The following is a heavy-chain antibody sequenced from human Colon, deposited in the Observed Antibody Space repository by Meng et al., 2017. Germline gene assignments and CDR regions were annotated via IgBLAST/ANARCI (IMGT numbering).Heavy chain of an antibody. CDR2: INPRTGDT. D-gene: IGHD2-15*01. Sequence: QVQLVQSGAEVKKPGAAVTVSCKASGYTLYIHWVRLRPGEGLEWMGRINPRTGDTKSAQSFQGRVTMTRETSTTTFSMDLRSLTTDDSAIYFCARVSADGGSFDLWGQGTLVTVSS. CDR3: ARVSADGGSFDL. J-gene: IGHJ4*02. V-gene: IGHV1-2*06. CDR1: GYTLY.